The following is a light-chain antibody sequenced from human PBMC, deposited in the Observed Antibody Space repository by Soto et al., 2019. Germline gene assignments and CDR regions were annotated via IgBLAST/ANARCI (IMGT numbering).Light chain of an antibody. CDR1: QDINNY. J-gene: IGKJ4*01. CDR2: DAS. Sequence: DIQMTQSPSSLSASVGDRVTITCQASQDINNYLNWYQQKPGKAPKLLIYDASNLETGVPSRVSGSGSRTDFTFTISSLQPEESATYYCQQYVNLPLTFGGGTKVEVK. CDR3: QQYVNLPLT. V-gene: IGKV1-33*01.